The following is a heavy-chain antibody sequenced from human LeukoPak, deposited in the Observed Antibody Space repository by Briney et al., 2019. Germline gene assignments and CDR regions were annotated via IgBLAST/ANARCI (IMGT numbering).Heavy chain of an antibody. J-gene: IGHJ6*02. CDR2: INPSGGST. V-gene: IGHV1-46*01. CDR1: GYTFTSYY. Sequence: ASVKVSCKASGYTFTSYYMHWVRQAPGQGLEGMGIINPSGGSTSYAQKFQGRVTMTRDPSTRTVYIELSSLRSEDPAVYYCASGRHYKPGSGYYYGMDVWGQGTTVTVSS. D-gene: IGHD1-26*01. CDR3: ASGRHYKPGSGYYYGMDV.